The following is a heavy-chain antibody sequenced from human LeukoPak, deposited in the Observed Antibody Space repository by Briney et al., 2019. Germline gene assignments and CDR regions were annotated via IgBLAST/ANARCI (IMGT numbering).Heavy chain of an antibody. CDR3: AREAGSCPGH. CDR2: TWYEGSTK. D-gene: IGHD2-15*01. V-gene: IGHV3-33*01. J-gene: IGHJ4*02. Sequence: PGRSLRLSCAASGFTFSSYGMHRVRQAPGKGLEWVAVTWYEGSTKYYADSVKGRFTISRDNSKNTLDLQMNSLRAEDTAVYYCAREAGSCPGHWGQGTLVTVSS. CDR1: GFTFSSYG.